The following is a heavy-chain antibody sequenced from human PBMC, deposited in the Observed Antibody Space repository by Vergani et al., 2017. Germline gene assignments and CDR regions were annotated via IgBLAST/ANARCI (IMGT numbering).Heavy chain of an antibody. Sequence: QVQLQQWGAGLLKPSETLSLTCAVYGGSFSGYYWSWIRQPPGKGLEWIGEINHSGSTNYNPSLKSRVTISVDTSKNQFSLKLSSVTAADTAVYYCARANHGSGRYSGYNWFDPWGQGTLVTVSS. D-gene: IGHD3-10*01. J-gene: IGHJ5*02. CDR1: GGSFSGYY. CDR2: INHSGST. CDR3: ARANHGSGRYSGYNWFDP. V-gene: IGHV4-34*01.